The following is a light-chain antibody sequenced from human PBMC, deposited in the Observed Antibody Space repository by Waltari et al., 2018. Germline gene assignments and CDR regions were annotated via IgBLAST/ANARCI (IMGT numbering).Light chain of an antibody. CDR2: DTS. CDR3: QLRIKWPPEIT. V-gene: IGKV3-11*01. CDR1: QSVDSY. Sequence: EIVLTQSPVTLSLSPGERATLSCRASQSVDSYLAWYQQTRGQPPRLLIYDTSNRATGIPARFSGSGSGTDFTLTISSLEPDDFAVYFCQLRIKWPPEITFGQGTRLEIK. J-gene: IGKJ5*01.